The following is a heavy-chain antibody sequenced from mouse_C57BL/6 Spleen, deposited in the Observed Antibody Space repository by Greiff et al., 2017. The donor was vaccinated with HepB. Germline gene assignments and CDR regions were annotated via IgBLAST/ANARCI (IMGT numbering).Heavy chain of an antibody. V-gene: IGHV3-6*01. J-gene: IGHJ2*01. D-gene: IGHD1-1*01. CDR3: AGEIYYGSSLDY. CDR2: ISYDGSN. Sequence: VQLKQSGPGLVKPSQSLSLTCSVTGYSITSGYYWNWIRQFPGNKLEWMGYISYDGSNNYNPSLKNRISITRDTSKNQFFLKLNSVTTEDTATYYCAGEIYYGSSLDYWGQGTTLTVSS. CDR1: GYSITSGYY.